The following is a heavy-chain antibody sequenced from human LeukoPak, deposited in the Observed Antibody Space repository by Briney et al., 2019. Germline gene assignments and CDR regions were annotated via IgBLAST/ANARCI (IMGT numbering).Heavy chain of an antibody. CDR2: IKRKTDGGTT. CDR1: GFTFSSYE. D-gene: IGHD6-13*01. J-gene: IGHJ4*02. Sequence: PGGSLRLSCAASGFTFSSYEMNWVRQAPGKWLEWVGRIKRKTDGGTTDYAAPVKGRFTISRDDSKNTLYLQMNSLKTEDTAVYYCTTVTAAAGTSFDYWGQGTLVTVSS. V-gene: IGHV3-15*01. CDR3: TTVTAAAGTSFDY.